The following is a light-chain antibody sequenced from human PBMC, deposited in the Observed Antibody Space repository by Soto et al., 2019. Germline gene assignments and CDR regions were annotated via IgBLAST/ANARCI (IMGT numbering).Light chain of an antibody. CDR1: SSDVGGYNY. J-gene: IGLJ2*01. CDR3: SSYTTSSPHVV. Sequence: QSALTQPASVSGSPGQSITISCTGTSSDVGGYNYVSWYQQHPGKAPKLMIYDVSNRPSGVSNRFSGSKSGNTASLTISGLQAEDEADYYCSSYTTSSPHVVFGGWTKLTV. CDR2: DVS. V-gene: IGLV2-14*01.